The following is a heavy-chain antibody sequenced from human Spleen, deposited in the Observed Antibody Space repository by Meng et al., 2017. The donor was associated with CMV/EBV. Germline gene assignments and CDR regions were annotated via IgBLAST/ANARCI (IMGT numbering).Heavy chain of an antibody. CDR2: ISTYNGNT. CDR1: GYAFTSYG. D-gene: IGHD3-3*01. CDR3: ARDWSGH. J-gene: IGHJ4*02. V-gene: IGHV1-18*01. Sequence: QVQLVKSGVDAKKLGASVKGSCKASGYAFTSYGISWVRQAPGQGLEWMGWISTYNGNTNYAQKLQGRVTMTTDTSTSTAFMELRGLTSDDTAVYYCARDWSGHWGQGTLVTVSS.